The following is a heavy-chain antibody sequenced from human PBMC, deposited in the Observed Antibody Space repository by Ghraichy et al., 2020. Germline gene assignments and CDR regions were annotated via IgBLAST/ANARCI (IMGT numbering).Heavy chain of an antibody. D-gene: IGHD1-26*01. CDR1: GFTFSSYG. J-gene: IGHJ3*02. CDR3: ARDRGELPGDAFDI. V-gene: IGHV3-33*01. Sequence: GGSLRLSCAASGFTFSSYGMHWVRQAPGKGLEWVAVIWYDGSNKYYADSVKGRFTISRDNSKNTLYLQMNSLRAEDTAVYYCARDRGELPGDAFDIWGQGTMVTVSS. CDR2: IWYDGSNK.